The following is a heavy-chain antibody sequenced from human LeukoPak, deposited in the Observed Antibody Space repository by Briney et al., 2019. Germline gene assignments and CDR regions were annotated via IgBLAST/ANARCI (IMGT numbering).Heavy chain of an antibody. J-gene: IGHJ4*02. Sequence: PGGSLRLSCAASGFTFSSYEMNWVRQAPGKGLEWVSYISSSGSTIYYADSVKGRFTISRDNAKNSLYLQMNSLRAEDTAVYHCARGASGWLYYFDYWGQGTLVTVSS. CDR3: ARGASGWLYYFDY. CDR2: ISSSGSTI. D-gene: IGHD6-19*01. V-gene: IGHV3-48*03. CDR1: GFTFSSYE.